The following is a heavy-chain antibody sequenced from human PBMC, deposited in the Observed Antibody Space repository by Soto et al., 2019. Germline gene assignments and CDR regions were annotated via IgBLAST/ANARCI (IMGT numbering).Heavy chain of an antibody. V-gene: IGHV4-59*11. CDR1: GGSISGHY. CDR3: ARVGSSGWSPDY. J-gene: IGHJ4*02. D-gene: IGHD6-19*01. CDR2: IFYTGST. Sequence: SETLSLTCTVSGGSISGHYWIWIRQSPGKGLEWIGYIFYTGSTNYNPSLKSRITLSADTSKNQFSLRLNSVTAADTAVYYCARVGSSGWSPDYWGRGTLVTVSS.